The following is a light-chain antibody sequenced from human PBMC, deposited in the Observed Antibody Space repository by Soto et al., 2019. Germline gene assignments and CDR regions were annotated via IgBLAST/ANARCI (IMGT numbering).Light chain of an antibody. CDR2: DAS. Sequence: MVLTQSQDTLSLSPGERATISCPASQSVRSSYLAWYQQRPGQAPRLLISDASNRATGIPDRFSGSGSGTDFTLTISRLEPEDFALYYCQQYGGSPITFGQGTRLEI. CDR1: QSVRSSY. J-gene: IGKJ5*01. V-gene: IGKV3-20*01. CDR3: QQYGGSPIT.